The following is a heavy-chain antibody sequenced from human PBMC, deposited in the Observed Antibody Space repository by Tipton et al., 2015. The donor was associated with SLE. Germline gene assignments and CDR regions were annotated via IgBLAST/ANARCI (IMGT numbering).Heavy chain of an antibody. V-gene: IGHV4-38-2*01. CDR2: IYYSGST. J-gene: IGHJ1*01. Sequence: TLSLTCSVSSYSIYNGFYWGWIRQSPGKGLEWIGSIYYSGSTNYNPSLKSRVTISVDTSKNQFSLKLSSVTAADTAVYYCARQSITGTTGYFQHWGQGTLVTVSS. CDR3: ARQSITGTTGYFQH. D-gene: IGHD1-7*01. CDR1: SYSIYNGFY.